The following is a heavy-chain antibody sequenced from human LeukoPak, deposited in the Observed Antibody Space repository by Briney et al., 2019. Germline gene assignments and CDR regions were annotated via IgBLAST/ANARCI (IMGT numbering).Heavy chain of an antibody. Sequence: VASVKVSCKASGYTFTGYYMHWVRQAPGQGLEWMGWINPNSGGTNYAQKFQGRVPMTRDTSISTAYMELSRLRSDDTAVYYCAREAYYDSSGYRDYWGQGTLVTVSS. CDR1: GYTFTGYY. CDR3: AREAYYDSSGYRDY. J-gene: IGHJ4*02. D-gene: IGHD3-22*01. V-gene: IGHV1-2*02. CDR2: INPNSGGT.